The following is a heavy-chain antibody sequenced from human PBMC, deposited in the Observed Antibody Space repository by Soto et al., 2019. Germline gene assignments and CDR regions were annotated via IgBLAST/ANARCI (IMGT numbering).Heavy chain of an antibody. D-gene: IGHD6-19*01. V-gene: IGHV3-33*01. CDR1: GLTFSSYG. J-gene: IGHJ5*02. CDR3: ARDGRTGWQWLVRVSWFDP. Sequence: QVKLVESGGGVVQPGRSLRLSCAASGLTFSSYGMHWVRQAPGKGLECVAVIWYDGSNKYYADSVKGRFTISRDNSKNTLYLQMNSLRAEDTAVYYCARDGRTGWQWLVRVSWFDPWGQGTLVTVSS. CDR2: IWYDGSNK.